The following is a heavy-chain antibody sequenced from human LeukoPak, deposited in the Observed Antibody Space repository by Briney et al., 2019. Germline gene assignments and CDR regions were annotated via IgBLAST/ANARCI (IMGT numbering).Heavy chain of an antibody. Sequence: ASVTVSCKASGYTFTGYYMHWVRRAPGQGLEWMGWINPNSGGTNYAQKFQGRVTMTRDTSISTAYMELSRLRSDDTAVYYCARDHGSSSSWHSTFFDYWGQGTLVTVSS. V-gene: IGHV1-2*02. CDR3: ARDHGSSSSWHSTFFDY. CDR2: INPNSGGT. D-gene: IGHD6-13*01. CDR1: GYTFTGYY. J-gene: IGHJ4*02.